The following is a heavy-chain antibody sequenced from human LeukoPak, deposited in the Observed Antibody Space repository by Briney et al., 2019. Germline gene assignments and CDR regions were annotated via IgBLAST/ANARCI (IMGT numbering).Heavy chain of an antibody. CDR3: ARGDSSAGNWFDP. Sequence: GGSLRLSCAASGFTFSSYDMHWVRQATGKGLEWVSAIGTVGDTYYPGSVKGRFTISRENAKNSLNLQMNSLRAEDTAVYYCARGDSSAGNWFDPWGQGTLVTVSS. CDR1: GFTFSSYD. D-gene: IGHD6-19*01. J-gene: IGHJ5*02. V-gene: IGHV3-13*01. CDR2: IGTVGDT.